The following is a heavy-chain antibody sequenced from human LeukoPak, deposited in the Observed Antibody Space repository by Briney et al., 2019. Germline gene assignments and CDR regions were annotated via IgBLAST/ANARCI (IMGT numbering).Heavy chain of an antibody. CDR3: VRKRIGSGGWSDP. D-gene: IGHD3-10*01. CDR2: INHSGST. Sequence: SETLSLTCAVYGGSFSGYYLSWIRQPPGKGLEWIGEINHSGSTNYNPSLKSRVTISVDTSKNQFSLKLSSVTAADTAVYYCVRKRIGSGGWSDPWGQGTLVTVSS. CDR1: GGSFSGYY. V-gene: IGHV4-34*01. J-gene: IGHJ5*02.